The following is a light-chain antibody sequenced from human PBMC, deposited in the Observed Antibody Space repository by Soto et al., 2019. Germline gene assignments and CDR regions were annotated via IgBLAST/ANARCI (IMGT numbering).Light chain of an antibody. Sequence: QSALTQPASVSGSPGQSTTISCTGSSSDFGSFNYVSWYQQHPGKAPKLMIYDVADRPSGVSNRFSGSKSGDTAYLTISGIQPEDEADYYCSSYTTSSTLYVFGTGTKVTVL. J-gene: IGLJ1*01. V-gene: IGLV2-14*01. CDR1: SSDFGSFNY. CDR2: DVA. CDR3: SSYTTSSTLYV.